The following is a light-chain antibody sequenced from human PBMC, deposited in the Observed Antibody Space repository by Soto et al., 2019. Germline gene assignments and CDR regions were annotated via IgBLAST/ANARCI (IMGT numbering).Light chain of an antibody. CDR3: QVWESGRGV. J-gene: IGLJ1*01. Sequence: SYELAQPPSVSVAPGQTARITCGGNSIGGKSVHWYQQKPGQAPVLVVYDDSDRPSGIPERFSGSNSVNTATLTISRVAAGDEDDYYCQVWESGRGVFGTGTKVTVL. V-gene: IGLV3-21*02. CDR2: DDS. CDR1: SIGGKS.